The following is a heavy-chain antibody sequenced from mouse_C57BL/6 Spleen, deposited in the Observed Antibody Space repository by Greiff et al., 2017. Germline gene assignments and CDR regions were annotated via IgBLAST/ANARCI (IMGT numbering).Heavy chain of an antibody. CDR1: GYTFTSYW. CDR3: ARDDQAGFGC. CDR2: IHPNSGST. D-gene: IGHD3-2*02. J-gene: IGHJ3*01. Sequence: QVQLQQSGAELVKPGASVKLSCKASGYTFTSYWMHWVKQRPGQGLEWIGMIHPNSGSTNYNEKFKSKATLTVDKSSSTAYMQLSSLTSEDSAVYYCARDDQAGFGCWGQGTLVTVSA. V-gene: IGHV1-64*01.